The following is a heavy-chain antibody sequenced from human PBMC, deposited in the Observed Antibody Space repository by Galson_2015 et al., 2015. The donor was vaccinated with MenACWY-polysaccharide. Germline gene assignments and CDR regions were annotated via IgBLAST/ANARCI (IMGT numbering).Heavy chain of an antibody. J-gene: IGHJ5*01. V-gene: IGHV4-61*01. CDR2: VSTNGRA. D-gene: IGHD1-26*01. Sequence: SETLSLTCTVSGGSVSSFTDYWSWLRQPPGKGLEWIGYVSTNGRANKNPSLTSRVAISLDTSRNQFSLRLYSVTAADTTIYFRAIEPTYSGSFGWFSSWRQGTLVTVSS. CDR3: AIEPTYSGSFGWFSS. CDR1: GGSVSSFTDY.